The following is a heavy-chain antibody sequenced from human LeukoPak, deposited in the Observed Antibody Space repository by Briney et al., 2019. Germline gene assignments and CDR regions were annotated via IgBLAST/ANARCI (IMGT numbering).Heavy chain of an antibody. D-gene: IGHD2-15*01. CDR1: GFTFSSYA. CDR2: ISGSGGST. J-gene: IGHJ4*02. Sequence: GGSLRLSCAASGFTFSSYAMSWVRQAPGKGLEWVSAISGSGGSTWYADSVKGRFTISRDNSKNTLYMQMNSLRAEDTALYYCAKGVFCSGGSCYGTHFDYWGQGTLVTVSS. CDR3: AKGVFCSGGSCYGTHFDY. V-gene: IGHV3-23*01.